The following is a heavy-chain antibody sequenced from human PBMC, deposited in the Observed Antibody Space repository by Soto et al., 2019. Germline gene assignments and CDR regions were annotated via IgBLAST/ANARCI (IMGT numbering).Heavy chain of an antibody. J-gene: IGHJ5*02. Sequence: PVVSMRHCYSAAGGNFRSYAIHWVSQTPGKGLEYVSAISSNGGSTYYADSVKGRFTISRDNSKNTLYLQMSSLRAEDTAVYYCVKLARRESVAVDPWGQGTLGTVSS. CDR2: ISSNGGST. D-gene: IGHD6-19*01. CDR3: VKLARRESVAVDP. CDR1: GGNFRSYA. V-gene: IGHV3-64D*06.